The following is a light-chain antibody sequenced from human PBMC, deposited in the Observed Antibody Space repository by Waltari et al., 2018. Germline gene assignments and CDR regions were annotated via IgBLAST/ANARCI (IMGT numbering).Light chain of an antibody. J-gene: IGLJ1*01. CDR1: SSDVGGYNY. Sequence: QSALTQPASVSGSPGQSITISCTGTSSDVGGYNYVSWYQQYPGKAPKLLIYDVSNRPSGISHRCAGSKSGNTASLTISGLQAEDEGDYYCSSYTSSSTLYVFGSGTKVTVL. CDR2: DVS. V-gene: IGLV2-14*03. CDR3: SSYTSSSTLYV.